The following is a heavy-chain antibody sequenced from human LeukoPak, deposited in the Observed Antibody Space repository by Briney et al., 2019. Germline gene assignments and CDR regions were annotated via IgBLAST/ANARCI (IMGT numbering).Heavy chain of an antibody. CDR3: ARATIADSSTYYIDY. D-gene: IGHD3-22*01. V-gene: IGHV1-2*02. Sequence: GASVKVSCKASGYTFSDYYMHWVRQAPGQGLEWMGWINPNSGGTNYAQKFQGRVTMTRDMSISTAYMEVSRLTSDDTAVYYCARATIADSSTYYIDYWGLGTLATVSS. CDR2: INPNSGGT. CDR1: GYTFSDYY. J-gene: IGHJ4*02.